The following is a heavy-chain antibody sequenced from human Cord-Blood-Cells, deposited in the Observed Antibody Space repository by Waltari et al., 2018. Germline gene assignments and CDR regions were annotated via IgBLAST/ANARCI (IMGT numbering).Heavy chain of an antibody. D-gene: IGHD6-13*01. V-gene: IGHV1-18*01. CDR1: GYTFTSYG. Sequence: QVQLVQSGAEVKKPGASVKVSCKASGYTFTSYGISWVRQAPGQGLEWMGWISAYNSNTSYVQKLQGRVTMTTDTSTSTAYMELRSLRSDDTAVYYCARSRLGSSWYYYYYYMDVWGKGTTVTVSS. CDR3: ARSRLGSSWYYYYYYMDV. J-gene: IGHJ6*03. CDR2: ISAYNSNT.